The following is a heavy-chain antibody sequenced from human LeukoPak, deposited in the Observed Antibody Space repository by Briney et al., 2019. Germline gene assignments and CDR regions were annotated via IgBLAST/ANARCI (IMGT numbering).Heavy chain of an antibody. J-gene: IGHJ4*02. CDR1: GGTFSSYA. V-gene: IGHV1-69*13. Sequence: GASVKVSCKASGGTFSSYAISWVRQAPGQGLEWMGGIIPIFGTANYAQKFQGRVTITADESTSTAYMELSSLRSEDTAVYYCARELNCSSTSCPLDYWGQGTLVTVSS. CDR3: ARELNCSSTSCPLDY. CDR2: IIPIFGTA. D-gene: IGHD2-2*01.